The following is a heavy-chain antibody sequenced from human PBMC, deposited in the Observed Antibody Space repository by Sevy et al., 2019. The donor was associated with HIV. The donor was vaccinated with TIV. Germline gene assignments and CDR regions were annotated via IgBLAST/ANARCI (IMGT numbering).Heavy chain of an antibody. CDR2: IYTSGST. CDR1: GGSISSYY. J-gene: IGHJ6*02. Sequence: SETLSLTCTVSGGSISSYYWSWIRQPAGKGLEWIGHIYTSGSTNYNPSLKSRVTMSVDTSKNQFSLKLSSVTAADTAVYYCARAFTVTLNGYYYYYGMDVWGQGTTVTVSS. V-gene: IGHV4-4*07. D-gene: IGHD4-4*01. CDR3: ARAFTVTLNGYYYYYGMDV.